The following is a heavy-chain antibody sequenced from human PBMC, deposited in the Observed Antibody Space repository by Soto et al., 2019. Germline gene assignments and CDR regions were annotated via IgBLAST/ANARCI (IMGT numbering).Heavy chain of an antibody. Sequence: QVQLVQSGAEVKKPGASVKVSCKASGYTFTSYGISWVRQAPGQGLEWMGWISAYNGNAKDAQKLQGRVTMTTDTSTSKAYMGLRSLRSDDTAVYYCARDPVLRYFDWLPLCGMDVWGQGTTVTVSS. CDR2: ISAYNGNA. J-gene: IGHJ6*02. CDR1: GYTFTSYG. CDR3: ARDPVLRYFDWLPLCGMDV. V-gene: IGHV1-18*04. D-gene: IGHD3-9*01.